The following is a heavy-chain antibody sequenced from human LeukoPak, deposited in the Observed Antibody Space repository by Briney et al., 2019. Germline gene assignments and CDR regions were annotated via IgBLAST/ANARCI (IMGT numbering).Heavy chain of an antibody. J-gene: IGHJ4*02. CDR1: GFPFNKVW. CDR2: ILTTGESATTDYGTT. Sequence: GSLRLSCAASGFPFNKVWMNWVRQAPGKGLEWVGRILTTGESATTDYGTTDYAAPVKGRFTISRDDSKNTLYLQMNSLKTEDAAVYYCTTRVVTTNDFWGQGILVTVSS. V-gene: IGHV3-15*01. D-gene: IGHD2-21*02. CDR3: TTRVVTTNDF.